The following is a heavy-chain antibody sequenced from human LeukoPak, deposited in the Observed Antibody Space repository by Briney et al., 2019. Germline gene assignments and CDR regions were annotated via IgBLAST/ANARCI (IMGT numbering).Heavy chain of an antibody. CDR2: IYSGGST. Sequence: AGSLRLSCAVSGITVSGNYMTWVRQAPGKGLDWVSAIYSGGSTYYADSVKGRFTISRDNSKNTLYLQMNSLRPEDTAVYYCASLGHWGQGTLVTVPS. CDR1: GITVSGNY. D-gene: IGHD3-16*01. CDR3: ASLGH. V-gene: IGHV3-66*02. J-gene: IGHJ4*02.